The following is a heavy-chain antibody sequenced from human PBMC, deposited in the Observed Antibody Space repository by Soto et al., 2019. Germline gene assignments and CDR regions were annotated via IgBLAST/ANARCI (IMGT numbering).Heavy chain of an antibody. J-gene: IGHJ6*02. Sequence: ASVKVSCKASGYTFTSYYMHWVLQAPGQGLEWMGIINPSDGSTNYAQKLQGRVTMTTDTSTSTAYMELRSLRSDDTAVYYCARGVLTSYYYYYGMDVWGQGTTVTVSS. V-gene: IGHV1-46*01. CDR2: INPSDGST. CDR1: GYTFTSYY. D-gene: IGHD3-16*01. CDR3: ARGVLTSYYYYYGMDV.